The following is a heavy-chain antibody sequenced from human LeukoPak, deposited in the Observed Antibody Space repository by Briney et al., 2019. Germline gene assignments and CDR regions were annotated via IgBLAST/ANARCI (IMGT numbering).Heavy chain of an antibody. V-gene: IGHV1-69*13. Sequence: SVKVSCKATGGTFSSYAISWVRQAPGQGLEWMGGIIPIFGTANYAQKFQGRVTITADESTSTAYMELSSLRSEDTAVYYCARTPSIVVVPAAIYYFDYWGQGTLVTVSS. CDR1: GGTFSSYA. D-gene: IGHD2-2*01. J-gene: IGHJ4*02. CDR2: IIPIFGTA. CDR3: ARTPSIVVVPAAIYYFDY.